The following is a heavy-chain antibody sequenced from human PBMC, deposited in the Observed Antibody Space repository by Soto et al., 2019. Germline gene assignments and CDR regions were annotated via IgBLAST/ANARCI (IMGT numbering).Heavy chain of an antibody. D-gene: IGHD6-13*01. Sequence: EVQLVESGGGLVKPGGSLRLSCAASGFTFSSYSMIWVRQAPGKGLEWVSSISSSSSYIYYADSVKGRFTISRDNAKNSLYLQMNSLRAEDTAVYYCARDAAGTVSAWFDPWGQGTLVTVSS. CDR1: GFTFSSYS. CDR3: ARDAAGTVSAWFDP. CDR2: ISSSSSYI. J-gene: IGHJ5*02. V-gene: IGHV3-21*01.